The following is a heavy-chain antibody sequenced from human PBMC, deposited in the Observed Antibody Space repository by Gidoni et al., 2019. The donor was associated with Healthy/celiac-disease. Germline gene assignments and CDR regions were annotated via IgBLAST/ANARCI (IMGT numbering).Heavy chain of an antibody. CDR3: AREMASSSSSYFDY. D-gene: IGHD6-6*01. J-gene: IGHJ4*02. CDR2: INAGTGNT. CDR1: GYTFTSYA. V-gene: IGHV1-3*01. Sequence: QVQLVQSGAEVKKPGASVKVSCKASGYTFTSYAMHWVRQAPGQRLDWMGWINAGTGNTKYSQKFHGRVTITRDTSASTAYMELSSLRSDDTAVYYCAREMASSSSSYFDYWGQGTLVTVSS.